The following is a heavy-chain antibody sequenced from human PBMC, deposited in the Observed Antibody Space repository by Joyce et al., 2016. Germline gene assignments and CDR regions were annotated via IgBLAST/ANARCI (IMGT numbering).Heavy chain of an antibody. CDR2: IYYSGST. D-gene: IGHD4-11*01. Sequence: GGYYWSWLRQHPGKGLEWIGYIYYSGSTYYNPSLKSRLTMSVDTSNNQFSLKLSSVTTADTAVYYCARGPEITLTTFFDFWGQGTLVTVST. CDR3: ARGPEITLTTFFDF. V-gene: IGHV4-31*02. J-gene: IGHJ4*02. CDR1: GGYY.